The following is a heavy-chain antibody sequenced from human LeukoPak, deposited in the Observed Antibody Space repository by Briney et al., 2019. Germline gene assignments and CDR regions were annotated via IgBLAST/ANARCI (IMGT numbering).Heavy chain of an antibody. Sequence: PGGSLRLSCAASGFTFNRYWMYWVRQAPGKGLVWVSRIDSDGISTNYADSVKGRFTISRDNAKNTLFLRMNSLRAEDTAVYFCARRDYLDNWGQGTLVTVSS. V-gene: IGHV3-74*01. CDR2: IDSDGIST. CDR1: GFTFNRYW. D-gene: IGHD5-24*01. J-gene: IGHJ4*02. CDR3: ARRDYLDN.